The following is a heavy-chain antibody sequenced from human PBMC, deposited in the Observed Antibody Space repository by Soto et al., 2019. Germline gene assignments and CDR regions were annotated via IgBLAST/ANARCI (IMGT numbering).Heavy chain of an antibody. D-gene: IGHD4-17*01. CDR2: ISYDGSNK. J-gene: IGHJ3*02. CDR3: ATPTVTSACDI. Sequence: QVQLVESGGGVVQPGRSLRLSCAASGFTCSSYGMHWVRQAPGKGLEWVVVISYDGSNKYYADSVKGRFTISRDNSKNPLYLQMNSLRAEDTDVYYCATPTVTSACDIWGQGTMVTVAA. CDR1: GFTCSSYG. V-gene: IGHV3-30*03.